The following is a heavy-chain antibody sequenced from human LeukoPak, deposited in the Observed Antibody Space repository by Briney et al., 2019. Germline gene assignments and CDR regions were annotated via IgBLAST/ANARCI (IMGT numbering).Heavy chain of an antibody. CDR3: AKDGGLYGERVY. CDR2: ISYDGSNK. D-gene: IGHD3-16*01. CDR1: GFTFSSYG. Sequence: GRSLRLSCAASGFTFSSYGMHWVRQAPGKGLEWVAVISYDGSNKYYADSVKGRFTISRDKSKNTLYLEMNSLRAEDTAVYYCAKDGGLYGERVYWGQGTLVTVSS. V-gene: IGHV3-30*18. J-gene: IGHJ4*02.